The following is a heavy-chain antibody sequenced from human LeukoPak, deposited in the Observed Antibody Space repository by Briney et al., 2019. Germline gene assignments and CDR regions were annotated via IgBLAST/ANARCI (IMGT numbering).Heavy chain of an antibody. CDR1: GGSISSSSYY. CDR2: IYYSGST. D-gene: IGHD1-26*01. V-gene: IGHV4-39*01. J-gene: IGHJ5*02. CDR3: ARQGRGSRSWFDP. Sequence: PSETLSLTCTVSGGSISSSSYYWGWIRQPPGKGLEWIGSIYYSGSTYCNPSLKSRVTISVDTSKNQFSLKLSSVTAADTAVYYCARQGRGSRSWFDPWGQGTLVTVSS.